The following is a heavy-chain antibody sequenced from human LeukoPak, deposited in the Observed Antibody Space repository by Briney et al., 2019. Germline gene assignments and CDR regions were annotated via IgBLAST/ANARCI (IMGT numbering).Heavy chain of an antibody. V-gene: IGHV4-39*07. CDR1: SGSISTSNYY. D-gene: IGHD3-16*01. CDR3: ARGGRYFQH. J-gene: IGHJ1*01. CDR2: IFYSGST. Sequence: SETLSLTCTVSSGSISTSNYYWGWVRQPPGKALEWIGNIFYSGSTYYSPSLKSRVTISVDTSKNQFSLKLSSVTAADTAVYYCARGGRYFQHWGQGTLVTVSS.